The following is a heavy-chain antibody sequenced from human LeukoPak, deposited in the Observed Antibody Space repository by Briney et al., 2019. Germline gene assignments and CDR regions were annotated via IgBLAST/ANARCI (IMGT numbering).Heavy chain of an antibody. CDR1: GGSISSGGYS. J-gene: IGHJ4*02. V-gene: IGHV4-30-2*01. CDR2: IYHSGST. CDR3: ARGSGYDYFDY. D-gene: IGHD5-12*01. Sequence: SQTLSLTCAVSGGSISSGGYSWSWLRQPPGKGLEWIGYIYHSGSTYYNPSLKSRVTISVDRSKNQFSLKLSSVTAADTAEYYCARGSGYDYFDYWGQGTLVTVSS.